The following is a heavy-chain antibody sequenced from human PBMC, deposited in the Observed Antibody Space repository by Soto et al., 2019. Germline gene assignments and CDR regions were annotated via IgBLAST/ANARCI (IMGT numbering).Heavy chain of an antibody. Sequence: QVQLVESGGGLVKPGGSLRLSCAASGFTFSDYYMSWIRQAPGKGLEWVSYISSSSSYTNYADSVKGRFTISRDNAKNSLNLQMNSLRAEDTAVYYCARDRGLRAYYFDYWGQGTLVTVSS. D-gene: IGHD5-12*01. V-gene: IGHV3-11*06. CDR1: GFTFSDYY. CDR2: ISSSSSYT. CDR3: ARDRGLRAYYFDY. J-gene: IGHJ4*02.